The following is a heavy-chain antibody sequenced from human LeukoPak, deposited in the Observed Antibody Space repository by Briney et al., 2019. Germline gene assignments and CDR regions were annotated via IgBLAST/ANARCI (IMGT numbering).Heavy chain of an antibody. CDR3: ARSSRGSYCSGGRCYSYYDMDV. V-gene: IGHV3-66*01. Sequence: PGGSLRLSCAASGLTVSSNYMSWVRQAPGKGLEWVSVIYNGGSTYYADSVKGRFTISRDNSKNTLYLQINSLRAEDTAVYYCARSSRGSYCSGGRCYSYYDMDVWGQGTTATVSS. D-gene: IGHD2-15*01. J-gene: IGHJ6*02. CDR2: IYNGGST. CDR1: GLTVSSNY.